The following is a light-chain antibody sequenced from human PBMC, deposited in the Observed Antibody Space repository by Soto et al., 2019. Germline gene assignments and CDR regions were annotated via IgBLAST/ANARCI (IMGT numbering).Light chain of an antibody. V-gene: IGKV1-33*01. CDR3: QQYASLPIT. J-gene: IGKJ5*01. CDR1: QGISSS. CDR2: AAS. Sequence: DIQMTQSPSFLSASVGDRVTITCRASQGISSSLAWFQQKPGKAPKLLIYAASNLDTGVPSRFTGSGSGTDFTFTITSLQSEDVATYYCQQYASLPITFGQGTRLEIK.